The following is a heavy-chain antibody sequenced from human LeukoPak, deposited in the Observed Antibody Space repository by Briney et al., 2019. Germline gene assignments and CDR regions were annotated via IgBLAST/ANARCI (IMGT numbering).Heavy chain of an antibody. Sequence: GGSLRLSCAASGFTFSSYAMSWVRQAPGKGLEWVSAISGSGGSTYYADSVKGRFTISRDNSKNTLHLQMNSLRAEDTAVYYCAKDLRGYSYGYFVSYDYWGQGTLVTVSS. CDR3: AKDLRGYSYGYFVSYDY. CDR2: ISGSGGST. CDR1: GFTFSSYA. D-gene: IGHD5-18*01. J-gene: IGHJ4*02. V-gene: IGHV3-23*01.